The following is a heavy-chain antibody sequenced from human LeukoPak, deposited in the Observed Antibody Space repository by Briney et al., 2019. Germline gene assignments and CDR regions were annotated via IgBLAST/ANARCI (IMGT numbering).Heavy chain of an antibody. Sequence: PGGSLRLSCAAPGFTFSSYWMHWVRQAPGKGLVWVSRINSDGSSTSYADSVKGRFTISRDNAKNTLYLQMNSLRAEDTAVYYCARGFKYGGNSNMDYWGQGTLVTVSS. J-gene: IGHJ4*02. CDR3: ARGFKYGGNSNMDY. V-gene: IGHV3-74*01. D-gene: IGHD4-23*01. CDR2: INSDGSST. CDR1: GFTFSSYW.